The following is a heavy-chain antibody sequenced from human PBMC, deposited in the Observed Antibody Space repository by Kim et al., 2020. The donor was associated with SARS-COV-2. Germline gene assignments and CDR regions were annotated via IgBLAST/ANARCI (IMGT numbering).Heavy chain of an antibody. D-gene: IGHD3-16*01. V-gene: IGHV3-23*01. J-gene: IGHJ6*02. CDR3: AKASSFWGADLLGGYYYYGMDV. CDR1: GFTFSSYA. CDR2: ISGSGGST. Sequence: GGSLRLSCAASGFTFSSYAMSWVRQAPGKGLEWVSAISGSGGSTYYADSVKGRFTISRDNSKNTLYLQMNSLRAEDTAVYYCAKASSFWGADLLGGYYYYGMDVWGQGTTVTVSS.